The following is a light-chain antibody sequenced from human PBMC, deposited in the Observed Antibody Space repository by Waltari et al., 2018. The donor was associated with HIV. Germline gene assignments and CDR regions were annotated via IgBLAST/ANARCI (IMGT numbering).Light chain of an antibody. J-gene: IGKJ2*01. CDR3: QQYGRSPYT. CDR2: GAS. V-gene: IGKV3-20*01. CDR1: QSVSSSY. Sequence: EIVLTQSPGTLSLSPGGRATLSCRASQSVSSSYLAWYQQKPGQAPRLLIYGASSRATGIPDRFSGSGSGTEFTLTISRLEPEDFAVYYCQQYGRSPYTFGQGTKLEIK.